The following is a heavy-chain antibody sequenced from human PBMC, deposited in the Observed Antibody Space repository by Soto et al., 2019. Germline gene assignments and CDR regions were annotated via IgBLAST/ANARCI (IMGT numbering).Heavy chain of an antibody. CDR1: GYTFTDYY. Sequence: ASVKVSCKASGYTFTDYYIHWVRQAPGQGLEWMGWINPNSGGTNYAQKFQGRVTMTRDTSISTAYMELSSLRSDDTAVYYCAXGRTLRSNWHYYYGMDVWGQGTTVTVSS. CDR3: AXGRTLRSNWHYYYGMDV. J-gene: IGHJ6*02. V-gene: IGHV1-2*02. CDR2: INPNSGGT. D-gene: IGHD1-1*01.